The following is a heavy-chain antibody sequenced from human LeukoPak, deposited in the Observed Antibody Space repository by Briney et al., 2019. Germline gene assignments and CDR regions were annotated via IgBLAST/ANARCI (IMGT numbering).Heavy chain of an antibody. D-gene: IGHD1-26*01. CDR3: ARSLNYYSGNYQLYDY. J-gene: IGHJ4*02. Sequence: GASVKVSCKASGYTFTNYGISWARQAPGQGLEWMGWISGYNGNTKYAQKFQGRVTMTTDTSTTTAYIELRSLRSDDTAVYYCARSLNYYSGNYQLYDYWGQGTLVTVSS. V-gene: IGHV1-18*01. CDR1: GYTFTNYG. CDR2: ISGYNGNT.